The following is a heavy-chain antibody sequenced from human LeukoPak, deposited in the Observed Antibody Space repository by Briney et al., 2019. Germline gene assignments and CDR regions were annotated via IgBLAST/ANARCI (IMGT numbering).Heavy chain of an antibody. CDR3: AKDHSNALRRFGELIRRTRDGYFDY. Sequence: GGSLRLSCATSGFTFSSYGMHWVCQAPGKGLEWVAFIRYDGSNKYYADSVKGRLTISRDNSKNTLYLQMNSLRDEDTAVYYCAKDHSNALRRFGELIRRTRDGYFDYWGQGTLVTVSS. J-gene: IGHJ4*02. CDR2: IRYDGSNK. V-gene: IGHV3-30*02. CDR1: GFTFSSYG. D-gene: IGHD3-10*01.